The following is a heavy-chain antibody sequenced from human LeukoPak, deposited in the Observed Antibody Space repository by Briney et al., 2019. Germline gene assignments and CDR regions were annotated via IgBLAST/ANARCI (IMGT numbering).Heavy chain of an antibody. D-gene: IGHD1-26*01. CDR3: ARDREA. Sequence: GGSLRLSCAASGFTFSSDAMHWVRQAPGKGLEWVAVISYDGSNKYYADSVKGRFTISRDNSRDTLYLQMNSLRAEDTAVYYCARDREAWGQGTLVTVSP. V-gene: IGHV3-30-3*01. J-gene: IGHJ5*02. CDR2: ISYDGSNK. CDR1: GFTFSSDA.